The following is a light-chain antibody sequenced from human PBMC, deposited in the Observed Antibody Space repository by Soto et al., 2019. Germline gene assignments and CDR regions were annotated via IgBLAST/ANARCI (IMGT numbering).Light chain of an antibody. CDR2: EGS. Sequence: QSVLTQPAPVSGSPGQSITISCTGTSSDVGSYNLVSWYQQHPGKAPKLMICEGSKRPSGVSNRFSGSKSGNTASLTISGLQAEDEADYYCCSYAGSSTFVFGTGTKVTVL. CDR3: CSYAGSSTFV. CDR1: SSDVGSYNL. V-gene: IGLV2-23*03. J-gene: IGLJ1*01.